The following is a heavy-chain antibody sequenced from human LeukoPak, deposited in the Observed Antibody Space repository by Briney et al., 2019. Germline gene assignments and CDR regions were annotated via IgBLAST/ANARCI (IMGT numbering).Heavy chain of an antibody. D-gene: IGHD3-16*01. J-gene: IGHJ4*02. Sequence: GGSLRLSCVASGFSISSHWMRWLRQAPGKGLEWVANIKADGSQQYYVDSVRGRFTITRDNAENSLYLQMNSLRVEDTAVYYCAKDRANWAIDDWGQGTQVTVSS. CDR1: GFSISSHW. V-gene: IGHV3-7*01. CDR3: AKDRANWAIDD. CDR2: IKADGSQQ.